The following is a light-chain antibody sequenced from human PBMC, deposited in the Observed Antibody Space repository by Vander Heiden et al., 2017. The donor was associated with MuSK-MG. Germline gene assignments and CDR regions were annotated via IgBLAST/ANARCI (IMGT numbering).Light chain of an antibody. J-gene: IGKJ2*01. CDR3: QQDNNWPMYT. V-gene: IGKV3-15*01. Sequence: PGERVTLSCRASQSVSSNLAWYQQKPGQAPRLLIYGASTRATGIPARFSGSGSGTEFTLTISSLHSEDFAVYYCQQDNNWPMYTFGQRTKLEIK. CDR1: QSVSSN. CDR2: GAS.